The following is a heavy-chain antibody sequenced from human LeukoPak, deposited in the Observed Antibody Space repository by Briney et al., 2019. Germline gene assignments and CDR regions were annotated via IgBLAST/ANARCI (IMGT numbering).Heavy chain of an antibody. CDR3: ARDSGTMIDLYYYYGMDV. CDR2: IYYSGST. CDR1: GGSISSSSYY. D-gene: IGHD3-22*01. V-gene: IGHV4-39*07. J-gene: IGHJ6*02. Sequence: SSETLSLTCTVSGGSISSSSYYWGWIRQPPGKGLEWIGSIYYSGSTYYNPSLKSRVTISVDTSKNQFSLKLSSVTAADTAVYYCARDSGTMIDLYYYYGMDVWGQGTTVTVSS.